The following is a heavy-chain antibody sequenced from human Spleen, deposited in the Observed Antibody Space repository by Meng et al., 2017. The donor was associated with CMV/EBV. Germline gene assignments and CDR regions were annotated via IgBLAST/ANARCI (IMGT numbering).Heavy chain of an antibody. D-gene: IGHD3-22*01. J-gene: IGHJ6*02. CDR3: TTGNDRHFRYGMDV. V-gene: IGHV3-15*01. Sequence: WIRQPPGKGLEWIGRIKSKADGGTTNYAAPVKSRFIISRDDSKTTLFLQMNSLKTEDTAVYYCTTGNDRHFRYGMDVWGQGTTVTVSS. CDR2: IKSKADGGTT.